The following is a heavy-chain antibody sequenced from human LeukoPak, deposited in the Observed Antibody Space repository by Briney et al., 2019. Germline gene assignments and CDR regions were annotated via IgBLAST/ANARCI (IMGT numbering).Heavy chain of an antibody. V-gene: IGHV3-23*01. CDR3: AKSWGYCSSTSCYISAFDI. J-gene: IGHJ3*02. CDR2: ISGSGGST. Sequence: GGSLRLSCAASGFTFSSYAMSWVRQAPGKGLEWVSAISGSGGSTYYADSVKGRFTISRDNSKNTLYLQMNSLRAEDTAVYYCAKSWGYCSSTSCYISAFDIWGQGTMVTVSS. CDR1: GFTFSSYA. D-gene: IGHD2-2*02.